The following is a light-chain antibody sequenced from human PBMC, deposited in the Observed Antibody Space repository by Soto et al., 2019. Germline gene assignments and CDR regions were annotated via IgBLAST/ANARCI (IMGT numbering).Light chain of an antibody. Sequence: ETVMAQSPATLSVSPGATATLSYRPSQSVSFKLAWYQQKPGQAPRLLIQSASTRATGIPARFSGIGSGTEFTLTISSLQSEDFAVYYGQQYNNWPPITFRQGTRLEIK. CDR1: QSVSFK. J-gene: IGKJ5*01. CDR2: SAS. V-gene: IGKV3-15*01. CDR3: QQYNNWPPIT.